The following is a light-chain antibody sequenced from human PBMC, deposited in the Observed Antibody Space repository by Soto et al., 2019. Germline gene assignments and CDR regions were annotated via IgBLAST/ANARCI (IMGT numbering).Light chain of an antibody. CDR3: QNYNGAPWT. CDR2: AAS. V-gene: IGKV1-27*01. Sequence: DIQMTQSPSSLSASVGDRVTITCRASQGISTYLVGYQQKPGTVPKLLIFAASTLHSGVPSRFSGSGSGTDFTLTISSLRPEDVATYYCQNYNGAPWTFGQGTKVEIK. CDR1: QGISTY. J-gene: IGKJ1*01.